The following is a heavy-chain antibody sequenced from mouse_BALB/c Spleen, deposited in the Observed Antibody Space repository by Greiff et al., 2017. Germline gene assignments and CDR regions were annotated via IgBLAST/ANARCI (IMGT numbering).Heavy chain of an antibody. CDR2: IYPENGDT. CDR1: GFNIKDYY. J-gene: IGHJ2*01. D-gene: IGHD2-2*01. V-gene: IGHV14-4*02. Sequence: VQLQQSGAELVRSGASVKLSCTASGFNIKDYYMHWVKQRPEQGLEWIGWIYPENGDTEYAPKFQGKATMTADTSSNTAYLQLSSLTSEDTAVYYCNGYGYDEGVDWGQGTTLTVSS. CDR3: NGYGYDEGVD.